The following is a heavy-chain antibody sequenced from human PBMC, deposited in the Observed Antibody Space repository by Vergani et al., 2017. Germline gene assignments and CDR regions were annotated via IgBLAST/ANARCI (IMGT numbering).Heavy chain of an antibody. Sequence: EVQLLESGGDLVQPGGSLRLSCAASGFTFNHYAMNWVRQAPGKGLEWVSGFSGSGGSTYYAGSVKGRFTISRDSSKNTLYLQMNSLSAGDTAVYYCAKANPRNSGYDYLYSDHAMDVWGQGTTVTVSS. CDR1: GFTFNHYA. D-gene: IGHD5-12*01. J-gene: IGHJ6*02. CDR2: FSGSGGST. CDR3: AKANPRNSGYDYLYSDHAMDV. V-gene: IGHV3-23*01.